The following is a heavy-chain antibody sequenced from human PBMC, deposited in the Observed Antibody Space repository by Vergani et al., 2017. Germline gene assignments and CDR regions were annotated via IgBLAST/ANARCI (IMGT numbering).Heavy chain of an antibody. D-gene: IGHD1-26*01. CDR1: GFTFSSYA. J-gene: IGHJ4*02. Sequence: EVQLLESGGGLVQPGGSLRLSCAASGFTFSSYAMSWVRQAPGKGLEWVSAISGSGGSTYYADSVKGRFTISRDNAKNTLYLQMNSLRAEDTAVYYCARDSTGGSRAFDYWGQGTLVTVSS. V-gene: IGHV3-23*01. CDR2: ISGSGGST. CDR3: ARDSTGGSRAFDY.